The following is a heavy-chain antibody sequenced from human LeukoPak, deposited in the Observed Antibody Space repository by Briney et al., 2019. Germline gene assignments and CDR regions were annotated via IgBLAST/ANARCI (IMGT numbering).Heavy chain of an antibody. CDR3: AKERIGGSLDY. Sequence: GGSLRLSCAASGFSFQDYTMHWVRQPPGKGQEWVSQISWSGGTTYYADSVKGRFTISRDNSRNSLYLQMNSLRTEDTALYYCAKERIGGSLDYWGQGTLLTVSS. CDR1: GFSFQDYT. J-gene: IGHJ4*02. V-gene: IGHV3-43*01. D-gene: IGHD3-10*01. CDR2: ISWSGGTT.